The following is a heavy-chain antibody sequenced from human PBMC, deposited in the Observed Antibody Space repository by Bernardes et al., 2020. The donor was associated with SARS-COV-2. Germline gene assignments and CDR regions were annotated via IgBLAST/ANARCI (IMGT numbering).Heavy chain of an antibody. J-gene: IGHJ4*02. V-gene: IGHV3-30*18. D-gene: IGHD5-18*01. CDR3: VKRRAIFELWAGNFDY. CDR1: GFTFNNYG. Sequence: GGSLRLSCAASGFTFNNYGMHWVRQAPGKGLAWVAFISYEGRKKYYLDSLKGRFTISRDSSKNTLYLQMNSLRDDDTAVYYCVKRRAIFELWAGNFDYWGQGTLVTVSS. CDR2: ISYEGRKK.